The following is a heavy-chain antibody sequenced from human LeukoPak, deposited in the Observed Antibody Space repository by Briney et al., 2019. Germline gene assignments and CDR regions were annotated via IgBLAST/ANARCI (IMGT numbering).Heavy chain of an antibody. D-gene: IGHD2-2*01. CDR3: AKEKDRGQLLFFPSRPRAFDY. Sequence: GGSLRLSCAASGFTFNNYAMSWVRQAPGKGLEWVSTISSSGGSTYYADSVKGRFTISRDNSKNTLYLQMKSLRAEDTAVYYCAKEKDRGQLLFFPSRPRAFDYWGQGTLVTVSS. CDR2: ISSSGGST. J-gene: IGHJ4*02. V-gene: IGHV3-23*01. CDR1: GFTFNNYA.